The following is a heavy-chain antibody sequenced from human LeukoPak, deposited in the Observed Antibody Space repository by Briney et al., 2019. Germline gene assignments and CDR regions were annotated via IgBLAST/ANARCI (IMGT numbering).Heavy chain of an antibody. CDR3: ARDGETEYSSSSPTPNIVVVTDY. CDR1: GYTFTSYY. Sequence: GASVKVSCKASGYTFTSYYMHWVRQAPGQGLEWMGIINPSGGSTSYAQKFQGRVTMTRDMSTSTVYMELSSLRSEDTAVYYCARDGETEYSSSSPTPNIVVVTDYWGQGTLVTVSS. J-gene: IGHJ4*02. CDR2: INPSGGST. D-gene: IGHD6-6*01. V-gene: IGHV1-46*01.